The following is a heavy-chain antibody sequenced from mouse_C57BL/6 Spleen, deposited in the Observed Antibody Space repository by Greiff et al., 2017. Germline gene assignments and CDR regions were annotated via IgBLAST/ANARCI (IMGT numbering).Heavy chain of an antibody. D-gene: IGHD1-1*02. V-gene: IGHV5-4*01. J-gene: IGHJ2*01. Sequence: EVQRVESGGGLVKPGGSLKLSCAASGFTFSSYARSWVRQTPEKRLEWVATISDGGSYTYYPDNVKGRFTISRDNAKNNLYLQMSHLKSEDTAMYYCASGNYFDYWGQGTTLTVSS. CDR3: ASGNYFDY. CDR1: GFTFSSYA. CDR2: ISDGGSYT.